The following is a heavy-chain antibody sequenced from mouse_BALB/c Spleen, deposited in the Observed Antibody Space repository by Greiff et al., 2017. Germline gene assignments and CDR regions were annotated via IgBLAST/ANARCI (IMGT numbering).Heavy chain of an antibody. CDR3: ARGNGSTGYYAMDY. CDR1: GFTFSSFG. J-gene: IGHJ4*01. V-gene: IGHV5-17*02. CDR2: ISSGSSTI. Sequence: EVKLVESGGGLVQPGGSRKLSCAASGFTFSSFGMHWVRQAPEKGLEWVAYISSGSSTIYYADTVKGRFTISRDNPKNTLFLQMTSLRSEDTAMYYCARGNGSTGYYAMDYWGQGTSVTVSS. D-gene: IGHD2-2*01.